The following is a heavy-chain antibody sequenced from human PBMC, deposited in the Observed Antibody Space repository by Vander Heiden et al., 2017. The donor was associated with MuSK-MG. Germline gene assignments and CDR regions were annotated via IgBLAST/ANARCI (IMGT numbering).Heavy chain of an antibody. CDR2: INHSGST. Sequence: QVQLQQWGAGLLKPSETLSLTCAVYGGSFSGYYWSWIRQPPGKGLVWIVEINHSGSTNYNPSLKSRVTISVDTSKNQFSLKLSSVTAADTAVYYCASRHGDAFDIWGQGTMVTVSS. J-gene: IGHJ3*02. CDR1: GGSFSGYY. V-gene: IGHV4-34*01. CDR3: ASRHGDAFDI.